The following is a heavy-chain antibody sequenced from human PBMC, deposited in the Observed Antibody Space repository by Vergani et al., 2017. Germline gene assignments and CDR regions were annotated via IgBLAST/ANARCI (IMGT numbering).Heavy chain of an antibody. Sequence: EVQLVESGGGLVKPGGSLRLSCAASGFTFSSYSMNWVRQAPGQGLEWVSSISSSSSYIYYADSVKGRFTISRDNAKNSLYLQMTSLRAEDTAVYYCARSLITMVRVVIDYYYMDVWGKGTTVTVSS. J-gene: IGHJ6*03. CDR2: ISSSSSYI. D-gene: IGHD3-10*01. CDR1: GFTFSSYS. CDR3: ARSLITMVRVVIDYYYMDV. V-gene: IGHV3-21*01.